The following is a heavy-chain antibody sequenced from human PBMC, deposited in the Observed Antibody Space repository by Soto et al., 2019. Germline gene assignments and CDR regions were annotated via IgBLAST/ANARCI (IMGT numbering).Heavy chain of an antibody. CDR2: IYYSGST. CDR1: GGSISSYY. CDR3: ARSELMDGGYYSFDY. Sequence: QVQLQESGPGLVKPSETLSLTCTVSGGSISSYYWSWIRQPPGKGLEWIGYIYYSGSTNYNPSLKRRVTISVDTSKNQFSLKLSSVTAADTAVYYCARSELMDGGYYSFDYWGQGTLVTVSS. J-gene: IGHJ4*02. V-gene: IGHV4-59*01. D-gene: IGHD3-22*01.